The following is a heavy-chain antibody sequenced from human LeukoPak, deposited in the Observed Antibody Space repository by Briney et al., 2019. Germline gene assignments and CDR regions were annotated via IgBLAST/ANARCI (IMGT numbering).Heavy chain of an antibody. J-gene: IGHJ5*02. V-gene: IGHV3-49*04. Sequence: PGRSLRLSCTASGFTFGDYAMSWVRQAPGKGLEWVGFIRSKAYGGTTEYAASVKGRFTISRDDSKSIAYLQMNSLKTEDTAVYYCTRGSPDNCGDYEWFDPWGQGTLVTVSS. CDR1: GFTFGDYA. D-gene: IGHD4-17*01. CDR2: IRSKAYGGTT. CDR3: TRGSPDNCGDYEWFDP.